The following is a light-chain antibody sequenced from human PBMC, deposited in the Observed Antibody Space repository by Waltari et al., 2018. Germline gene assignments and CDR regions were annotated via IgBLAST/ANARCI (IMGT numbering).Light chain of an antibody. CDR1: QSVSSSY. J-gene: IGKJ2*01. CDR3: QQYGSSPYT. CDR2: GAS. Sequence: EIVLPQSPATLSSSPGERATLSCRASQSVSSSYLAWYQQKPGQAPSLLIYGASSRATGIPDRCSGSGSGTEVSLTISRLEPEDFAVYYCQQYGSSPYTFGQGTKLEIK. V-gene: IGKV3-20*01.